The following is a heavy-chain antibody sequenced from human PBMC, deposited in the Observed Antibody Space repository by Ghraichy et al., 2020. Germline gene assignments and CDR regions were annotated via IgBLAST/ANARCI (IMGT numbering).Heavy chain of an antibody. V-gene: IGHV3-73*01. CDR2: IRSKANSYAT. CDR1: GFTFSGSA. D-gene: IGHD6-13*01. J-gene: IGHJ4*02. Sequence: GGSLRLSCAASGFTFSGSAMHWVRQASGKGLEWVGRIRSKANSYATAYAASVKGRFTISRDDSKNTAYLQMNSLKTEDTAVYYCTRPPSSSSWSPLQNYWGQGTLVTVSS. CDR3: TRPPSSSSWSPLQNY.